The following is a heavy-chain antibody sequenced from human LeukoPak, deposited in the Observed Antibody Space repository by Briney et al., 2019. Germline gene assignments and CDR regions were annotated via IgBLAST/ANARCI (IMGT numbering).Heavy chain of an antibody. Sequence: GGSLRLSCAASGFTFSSYWMSWVRQAPGKGLEWVANIKQDGSEKYYVDSVKGRFTISRDNAKNSLYLQMNSLRAEDTAVYYCARGGYYYDSSGYHKFDPWGQGTLVTVSS. D-gene: IGHD3-22*01. V-gene: IGHV3-7*01. CDR2: IKQDGSEK. CDR1: GFTFSSYW. J-gene: IGHJ5*02. CDR3: ARGGYYYDSSGYHKFDP.